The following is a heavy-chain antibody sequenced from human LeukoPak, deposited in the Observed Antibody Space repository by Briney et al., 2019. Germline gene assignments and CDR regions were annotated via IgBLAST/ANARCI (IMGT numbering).Heavy chain of an antibody. Sequence: PGGSLRLSCAVSGFTFSSYAMAWVRQAPGKGLEWVSAISDSGANTYYADSVKGRFTVSRDNSKNTLYLQMNSLRAEDTAVYYCAKDSGSFDFSGQGTLVTVSS. D-gene: IGHD1-26*01. CDR2: ISDSGANT. V-gene: IGHV3-23*01. CDR3: AKDSGSFDF. CDR1: GFTFSSYA. J-gene: IGHJ4*02.